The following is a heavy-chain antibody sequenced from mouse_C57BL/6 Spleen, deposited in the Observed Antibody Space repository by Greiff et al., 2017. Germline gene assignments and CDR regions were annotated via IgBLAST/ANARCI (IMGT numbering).Heavy chain of an antibody. Sequence: VQLVESGPGLVQPSQSLSITCTVSGFSLTSYGVHWVRQSPGKGLEWLGVIWSGGSTAYNAAFISRLSISKDNSKSQVFFKMNSLQADDTAIYYCARNLIYYDYDGGAMDYWGQGTSVTVSS. CDR2: IWSGGST. CDR3: ARNLIYYDYDGGAMDY. J-gene: IGHJ4*01. D-gene: IGHD2-4*01. V-gene: IGHV2-2*01. CDR1: GFSLTSYG.